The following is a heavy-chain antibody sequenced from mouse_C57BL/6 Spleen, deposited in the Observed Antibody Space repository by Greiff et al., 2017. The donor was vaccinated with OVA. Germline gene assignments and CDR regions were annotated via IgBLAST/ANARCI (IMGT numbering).Heavy chain of an antibody. CDR1: GFNIKDYY. CDR2: IDPEDGET. J-gene: IGHJ1*03. D-gene: IGHD1-1*01. CDR3: ASTGYYGSSYWYFDV. Sequence: EVQLVESGAELVKPGASVKLSCTASGFNIKDYYMHWVKQRTEQGLEWIGRIDPEDGETKYAPKFQGKATITADTSSNTAYLQLSSLTSEDTAVYYCASTGYYGSSYWYFDVWGTGTTVTVSS. V-gene: IGHV14-2*01.